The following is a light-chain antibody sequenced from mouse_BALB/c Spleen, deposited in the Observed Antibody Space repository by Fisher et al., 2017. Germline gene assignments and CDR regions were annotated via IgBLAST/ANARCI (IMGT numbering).Light chain of an antibody. CDR3: QQFTSSPWT. Sequence: IVITQTTAIMSASPGEKVTMTCSASSSVSYMYWYQQKSGTSPKLWIYSTSNLASGVPARFSGSGSGTSYSLTISRMEAEDAATYYCQQFTSSPWTFGGGTKLEIK. J-gene: IGKJ1*01. CDR1: SSVSY. V-gene: IGKV4-57*01. CDR2: STS.